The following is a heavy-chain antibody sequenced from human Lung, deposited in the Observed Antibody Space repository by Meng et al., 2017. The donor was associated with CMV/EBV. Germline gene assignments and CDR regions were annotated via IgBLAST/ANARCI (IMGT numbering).Heavy chain of an antibody. D-gene: IGHD3/OR15-3a*01. Sequence: FSKFRLYWVRLAPGKGLEYVSAISPNGDRTYYADSVKGRFTISRDNSKNTLYLQMGSLRPEDMSVYYCAKDEGDCDFWTGYRLRFDNWGQGTLVTVSS. CDR2: ISPNGDRT. J-gene: IGHJ4*02. CDR3: AKDEGDCDFWTGYRLRFDN. CDR1: FSKFR. V-gene: IGHV3-64*02.